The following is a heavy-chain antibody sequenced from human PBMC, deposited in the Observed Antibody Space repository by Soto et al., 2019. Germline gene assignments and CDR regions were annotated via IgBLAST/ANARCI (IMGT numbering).Heavy chain of an antibody. V-gene: IGHV3-30-3*01. CDR3: ARDLSSGLYYYDSSGPVEFDY. CDR1: GFTFSSYA. J-gene: IGHJ4*02. D-gene: IGHD3-22*01. CDR2: ISYDGSNK. Sequence: QVQLVESGGGVVQPGRSLRLSCAASGFTFSSYAMHWVRQAPGKGLEWVAVISYDGSNKYYADSVKGRFTISRDNSKNTLYLQMNSLRAEDTAVYYCARDLSSGLYYYDSSGPVEFDYWGQGTLVTVSS.